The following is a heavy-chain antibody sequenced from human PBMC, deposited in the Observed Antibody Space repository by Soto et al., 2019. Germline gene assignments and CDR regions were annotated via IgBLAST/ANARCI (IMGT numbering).Heavy chain of an antibody. J-gene: IGHJ4*02. CDR1: GFTFSSYG. CDR2: ISYDGSNK. D-gene: IGHD3-10*01. Sequence: QVQLVESGGGVVQPGRSLGLSCAVSGFTFSSYGMHWVRQAPGKGLEWVAVISYDGSNKYYADSVKGRFTISRDNSKNTLYLQMNSRRAEDTAVYYCAKARLGSNWFGRNFDYWGRGTLVTFSS. CDR3: AKARLGSNWFGRNFDY. V-gene: IGHV3-30*18.